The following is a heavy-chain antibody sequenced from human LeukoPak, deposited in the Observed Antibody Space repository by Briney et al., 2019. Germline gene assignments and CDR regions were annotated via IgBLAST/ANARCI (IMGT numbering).Heavy chain of an antibody. Sequence: SETLSLSCSASGASASRRYWSWIRQSPGRTLEWIGHIYNGRDTKYNPSLTGRVTISVDTSRNQFSLSLTSVTAADTAIYYCAQTTGWPGFDFWGPGALVTVSS. CDR1: GASASRRY. V-gene: IGHV4-59*08. CDR3: AQTTGWPGFDF. J-gene: IGHJ4*02. CDR2: IYNGRDT. D-gene: IGHD6-19*01.